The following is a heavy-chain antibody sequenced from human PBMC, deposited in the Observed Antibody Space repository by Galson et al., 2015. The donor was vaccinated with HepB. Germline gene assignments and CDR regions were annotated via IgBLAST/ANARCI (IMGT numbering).Heavy chain of an antibody. CDR3: AKIPHWGSDWSFDL. J-gene: IGHJ2*01. D-gene: IGHD7-27*01. V-gene: IGHV3-23*01. CDR2: IGNSGGST. Sequence: SLRLSCAASGFTFRSYAMSWVRQAPGKGLEWVSGIGNSGGSTYYADSVKGRFTISRDNSKNTLYLQMNSLRAEDTAVYYCAKIPHWGSDWSFDLWGRGTLVTVSS. CDR1: GFTFRSYA.